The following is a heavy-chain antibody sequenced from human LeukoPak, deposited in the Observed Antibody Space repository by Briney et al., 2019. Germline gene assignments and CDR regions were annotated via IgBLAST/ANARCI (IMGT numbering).Heavy chain of an antibody. CDR1: GYTFTSYG. J-gene: IGHJ3*02. CDR2: ISAYNGNT. V-gene: IGHV1-18*01. Sequence: ASVKVSCKASGYTFTSYGISWVRQAPGQGLEWMGWISAYNGNTNYAQKLQGRVTMTTDTSTSTAYMELRSLRSDDTAVYYCARDDEIGIAVANNKLLDAFDIWGQGTMVTVSS. D-gene: IGHD6-19*01. CDR3: ARDDEIGIAVANNKLLDAFDI.